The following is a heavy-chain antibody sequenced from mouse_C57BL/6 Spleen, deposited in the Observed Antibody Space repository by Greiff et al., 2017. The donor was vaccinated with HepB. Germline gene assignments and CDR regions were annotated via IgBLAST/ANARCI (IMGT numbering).Heavy chain of an antibody. Sequence: EVKLMESGGGLVKPGGSLKLSCAASGFTFSDYGMHWVRQAPEKGLEWVAYISSGSSTIYYADTVKGRFTISRDNAKNTLFLQMTSLRSEDTAMYYGARGDYSNYPWYFDVWGTGTTVTVSS. CDR2: ISSGSSTI. J-gene: IGHJ1*03. CDR1: GFTFSDYG. D-gene: IGHD2-5*01. CDR3: ARGDYSNYPWYFDV. V-gene: IGHV5-17*01.